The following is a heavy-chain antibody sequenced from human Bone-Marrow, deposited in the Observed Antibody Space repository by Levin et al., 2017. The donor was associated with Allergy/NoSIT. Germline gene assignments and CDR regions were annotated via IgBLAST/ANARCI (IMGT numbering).Heavy chain of an antibody. CDR3: GAVYCGNDCYSLFYRYFYVDV. Sequence: SSETLSLTCAVSGASITRGGYSWSWIRQPPGKGLEWIGHLSHIGSTYYNPSLQSRLIISGDMSNNQFSLQLSSVTAADTAIYYCGAVYCGNDCYSLFYRYFYVDVWGKGTTVTVSS. CDR2: LSHIGST. J-gene: IGHJ6*03. D-gene: IGHD2-21*01. CDR1: GASITRGGYS. V-gene: IGHV4-30-2*01.